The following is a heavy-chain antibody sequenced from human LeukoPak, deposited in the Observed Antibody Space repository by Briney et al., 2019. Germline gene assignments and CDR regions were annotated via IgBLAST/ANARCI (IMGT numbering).Heavy chain of an antibody. D-gene: IGHD6-19*01. Sequence: ASVKVSCKVSGYTLTELSMHRVRQAPGKGLEWMGGFDPEGGETIYAQKFQGRVTMTEDTSTDTAYMELSSLRSEDTAVYYCATALLSVAGTTLQHWGQGTLVTVSS. CDR1: GYTLTELS. CDR2: FDPEGGET. J-gene: IGHJ1*01. V-gene: IGHV1-24*01. CDR3: ATALLSVAGTTLQH.